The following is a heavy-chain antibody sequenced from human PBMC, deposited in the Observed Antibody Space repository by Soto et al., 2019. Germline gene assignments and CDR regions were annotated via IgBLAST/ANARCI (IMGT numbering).Heavy chain of an antibody. CDR2: ISGRSDVI. Sequence: QVHLVESGGGLVKPGGSLRLSCAASGFSISDFYMSWVRQIPGKGLEWISYISGRSDVIHYVDSVKGRFTVTRANARNSVFRPSASLRAEDSGIYFCARERAPDIGFDTWGQATRVTVSS. D-gene: IGHD5-12*01. V-gene: IGHV3-11*01. J-gene: IGHJ5*02. CDR3: ARERAPDIGFDT. CDR1: GFSISDFY.